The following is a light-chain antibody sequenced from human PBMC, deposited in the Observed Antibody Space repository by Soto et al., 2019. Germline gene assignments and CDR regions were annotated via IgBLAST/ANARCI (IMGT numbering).Light chain of an antibody. CDR2: EVR. J-gene: IGLJ1*01. Sequence: QSALTQPASVSGSPGQSITISCTGTSSDIGSYNYVAWYQQFPGKTHRVIIYEVRNRPSGVSFRFSGSKSGNTASLTISRLQAEDEADYYCISYRGSDTSYVFGTGTKVTAL. V-gene: IGLV2-14*01. CDR1: SSDIGSYNY. CDR3: ISYRGSDTSYV.